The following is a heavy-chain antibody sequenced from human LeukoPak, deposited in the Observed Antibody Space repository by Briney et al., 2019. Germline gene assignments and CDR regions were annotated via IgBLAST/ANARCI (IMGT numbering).Heavy chain of an antibody. V-gene: IGHV3-23*01. CDR3: AKDGYSSSWYNDY. J-gene: IGHJ4*02. D-gene: IGHD6-13*01. CDR1: GFTFSSYG. CDR2: ISGSGGST. Sequence: GGSLRLSCAASGFTFSSYGMHWVRQAPGKGLEWVSAISGSGGSTYYADSVKGRFTISRDNSKNTLYLQMNSLRAEDTAVYYCAKDGYSSSWYNDYWGQGTLVTVSS.